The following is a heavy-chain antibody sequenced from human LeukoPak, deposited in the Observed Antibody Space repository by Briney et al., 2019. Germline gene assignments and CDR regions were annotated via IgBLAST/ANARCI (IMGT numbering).Heavy chain of an antibody. Sequence: QSGVSLRLYCAASGFTFSSYAMNWVRQAPGKGLEWVSFISGSGDTTYYADSVKGRFTISRDSSKNTLYLQMNSLRAEDTAVYYCAKDPYGDYGGACDIWGQGTMVTVSS. CDR1: GFTFSSYA. CDR2: ISGSGDTT. D-gene: IGHD4-17*01. V-gene: IGHV3-23*01. J-gene: IGHJ3*02. CDR3: AKDPYGDYGGACDI.